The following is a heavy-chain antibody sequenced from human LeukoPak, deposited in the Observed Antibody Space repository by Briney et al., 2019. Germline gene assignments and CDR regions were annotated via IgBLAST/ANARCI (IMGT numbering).Heavy chain of an antibody. CDR3: ARHVVFGSGSNGFAP. CDR2: INHSGST. Sequence: SETLSLTCAVYGGSFSGYYWSWIRQPPGKGLEWIGEINHSGSTNYNPSLKSRVTISVDTSKNQFSLKLSSVTAADTAVYYCARHVVFGSGSNGFAPWGQGTLVTVPS. D-gene: IGHD3-3*01. J-gene: IGHJ5*02. CDR1: GGSFSGYY. V-gene: IGHV4-34*01.